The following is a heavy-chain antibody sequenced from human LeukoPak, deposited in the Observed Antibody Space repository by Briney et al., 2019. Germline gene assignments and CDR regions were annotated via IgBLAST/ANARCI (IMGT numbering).Heavy chain of an antibody. CDR2: IYYSGST. CDR3: ASSSYDFWSGYYPAY. D-gene: IGHD3-3*01. V-gene: IGHV4-59*01. J-gene: IGHJ4*02. Sequence: YIYYSGSTNYNPSLKSRVTISVDTSKNQFSLKLSSVTAADTAVYYCASSSYDFWSGYYPAYWGQGTLVTVSS.